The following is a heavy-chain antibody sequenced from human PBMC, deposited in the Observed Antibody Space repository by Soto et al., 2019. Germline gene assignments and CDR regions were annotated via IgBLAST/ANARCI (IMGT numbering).Heavy chain of an antibody. D-gene: IGHD3-22*01. CDR3: ARDSYAYDSSGYYPDFDY. Sequence: QVQLLQSGAEVQKPGASVKVSCKASGYTFTSYGISWVRQAPGQGLEWMGWISAYNGNTNYAQKVQGRVTMTTDTATSTAYMELRRLRFDDTAVYYCARDSYAYDSSGYYPDFDYWGQGTLVTVSS. CDR1: GYTFTSYG. CDR2: ISAYNGNT. J-gene: IGHJ4*02. V-gene: IGHV1-18*01.